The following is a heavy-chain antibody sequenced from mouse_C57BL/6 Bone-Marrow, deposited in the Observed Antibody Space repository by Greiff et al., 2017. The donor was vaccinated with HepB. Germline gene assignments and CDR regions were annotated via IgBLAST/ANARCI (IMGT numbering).Heavy chain of an antibody. CDR1: GYTFTSYW. Sequence: VQLQQPGAELVKPGASVKLSCKASGYTFTSYWMQWVKQRPGQGLEWIGEIDPSDSYTNYNQKFKGKATLTVDTSSSTAYMQLSSLTSEDSAFYYCTTLDDGYYGGYWGQGTTLTVSS. J-gene: IGHJ2*01. V-gene: IGHV1-50*01. D-gene: IGHD2-3*01. CDR3: TTLDDGYYGGY. CDR2: IDPSDSYT.